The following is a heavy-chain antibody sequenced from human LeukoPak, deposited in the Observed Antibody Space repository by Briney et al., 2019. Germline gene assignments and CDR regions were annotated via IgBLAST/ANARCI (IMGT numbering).Heavy chain of an antibody. CDR1: GDFLSSGSYY. CDR3: ARPRIAAAGPFDY. Sequence: PSETLSLTCTVSGDFLSSGSYYWGWIRQSPGKGLAWIGSIYYSGSIFYNASFESRLTLSVDTSKNQFYLKLRSLTAADTAVYYCARPRIAAAGPFDYWGQGTLVTVSS. V-gene: IGHV4-39*01. CDR2: IYYSGSI. D-gene: IGHD6-13*01. J-gene: IGHJ4*02.